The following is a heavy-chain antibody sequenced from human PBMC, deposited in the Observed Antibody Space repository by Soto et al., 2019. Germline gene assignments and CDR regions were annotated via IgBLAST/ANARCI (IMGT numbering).Heavy chain of an antibody. D-gene: IGHD6-13*01. J-gene: IGHJ6*02. CDR2: LSGSGYST. CDR3: ARDQGAIGTRIAAAGPHAYLPYYGMDV. V-gene: IGHV3-23*01. Sequence: GGSLRLSCATSGFTFTSYAMTWVRQAPGKGLEWVSSLSGSGYSTYYGDSVKGRFTISRDNSKNTPYLQMSGLKAEDTAVYYCARDQGAIGTRIAAAGPHAYLPYYGMDVWGQGTTVTVSS. CDR1: GFTFTSYA.